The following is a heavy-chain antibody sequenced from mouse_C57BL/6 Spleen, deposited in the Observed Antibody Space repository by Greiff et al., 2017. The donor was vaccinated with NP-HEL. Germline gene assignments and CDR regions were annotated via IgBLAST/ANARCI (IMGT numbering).Heavy chain of an antibody. J-gene: IGHJ4*01. V-gene: IGHV1-69*01. Sequence: QVQLQQPGAELVMPGASVKLSCKASGYTFTSYWMHWVKQRPGQGLEWIGEFDPSDSYTNYNQKFKGKSTLTVDKSSSTAYMQLSSLTSEDSAVYYCARTGRDAMDYWGQGTSVTVSS. CDR3: ARTGRDAMDY. D-gene: IGHD4-1*01. CDR1: GYTFTSYW. CDR2: FDPSDSYT.